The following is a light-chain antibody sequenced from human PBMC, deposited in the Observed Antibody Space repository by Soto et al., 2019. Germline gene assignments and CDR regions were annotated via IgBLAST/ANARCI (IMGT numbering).Light chain of an antibody. V-gene: IGKV3-11*01. CDR1: QSFRGL. CDR3: QQRHMWPIT. J-gene: IGKJ5*01. CDR2: DAY. Sequence: EVVLPQSPVTLSLSPWERATLSCRASQSFRGLLAWYQQKPGQAPRLLIYDAYSRATGIPPRFSGSGSGTDFTLTISSLEPEDSAVYYCQQRHMWPITFGQGTRLEIK.